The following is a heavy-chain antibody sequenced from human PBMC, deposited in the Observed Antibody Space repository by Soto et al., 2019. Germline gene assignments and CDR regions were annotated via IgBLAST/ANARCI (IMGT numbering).Heavy chain of an antibody. CDR3: ARWEFDSRRQVYFDF. CDR2: SRNKAASYTT. Sequence: GGSLKLSCTGYRFNFSDHYMDWVRHTPGKGLQWVCRSRNKAASYTTEDAAYVKGRLTISRVDSQDSLYLQMNSQKTEDTAVYFCARWEFDSRRQVYFDFWGQGTLVNVSS. V-gene: IGHV3-72*01. CDR1: RFNFSDHY. D-gene: IGHD3-10*01. J-gene: IGHJ4*02.